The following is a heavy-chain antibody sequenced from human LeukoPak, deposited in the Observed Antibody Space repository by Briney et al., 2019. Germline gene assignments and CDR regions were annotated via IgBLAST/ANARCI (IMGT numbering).Heavy chain of an antibody. V-gene: IGHV1-18*01. Sequence: ASVKVSCKASGYTFSNYGISWVRQAPGQGREWMGWISAYNGNTNYAQKLQGRVTITTDTSTSTAYMELRSLRSDDTAVYYCARSPGRAEPFDLWGRGTLVTVSS. CDR2: ISAYNGNT. CDR3: ARSPGRAEPFDL. D-gene: IGHD6-13*01. CDR1: GYTFSNYG. J-gene: IGHJ2*01.